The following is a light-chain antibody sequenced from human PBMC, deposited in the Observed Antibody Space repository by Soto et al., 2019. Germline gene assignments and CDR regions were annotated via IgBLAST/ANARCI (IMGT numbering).Light chain of an antibody. CDR2: GAS. CDR1: QSVSSN. CDR3: QQYKNWPPIT. J-gene: IGKJ5*01. V-gene: IGKV3-15*01. Sequence: EIVMTQSPATLSVSPGERATLSCRASQSVSSNLAWYQQKPGQAPRLLIYGASTRATGIPARFSGSGSGTEFTLTISSLQSEDFAVYYCQQYKNWPPITLGQGTRLEMK.